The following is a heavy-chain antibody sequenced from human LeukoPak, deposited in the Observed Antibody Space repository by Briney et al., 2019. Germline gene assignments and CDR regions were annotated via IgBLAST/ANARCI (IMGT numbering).Heavy chain of an antibody. D-gene: IGHD2-2*01. CDR3: ASLTSVLVRQRQFYYYYYYMDV. CDR2: IKQDGSEK. J-gene: IGHJ6*03. V-gene: IGHV3-7*01. CDR1: GFTFSSYW. Sequence: PGGSLRLSRAASGFTFSSYWMSWVRQAPGKGLEWMANIKQDGSEKYYVDSVKGRFTISRDNAKNSLYLQMNSLRAEDTAVYYCASLTSVLVRQRQFYYYYYYMDVWGKGTTVTVSS.